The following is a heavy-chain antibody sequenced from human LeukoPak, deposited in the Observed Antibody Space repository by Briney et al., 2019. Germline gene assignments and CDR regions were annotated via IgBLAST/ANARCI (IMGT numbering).Heavy chain of an antibody. CDR1: GFTFSSYS. Sequence: PGGSLRLSCAASGFTFSSYSMNWVRQAPGKGLEWVSYISSSSSTIYYADSVKGRFTISRDNAKNSLYLQMNSLRAEDTAVYYCARAGRFDWLLPFDYWGQGTLVTVSS. CDR3: ARAGRFDWLLPFDY. V-gene: IGHV3-48*04. D-gene: IGHD3-9*01. J-gene: IGHJ4*02. CDR2: ISSSSSTI.